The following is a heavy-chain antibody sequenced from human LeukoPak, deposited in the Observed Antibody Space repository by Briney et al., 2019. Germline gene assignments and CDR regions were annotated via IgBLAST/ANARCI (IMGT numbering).Heavy chain of an antibody. D-gene: IGHD1-26*01. Sequence: GESLKISCKGSGYSFTSYWIRWVGQMPGKVLEWMGIIYPGDSDTRYSPSFQGQVTISADKSISTAYLQWSSLKASDTAMYYCARPSPLPGTYWFDYWGQGTLVTVSS. CDR1: GYSFTSYW. CDR3: ARPSPLPGTYWFDY. J-gene: IGHJ4*02. V-gene: IGHV5-51*01. CDR2: IYPGDSDT.